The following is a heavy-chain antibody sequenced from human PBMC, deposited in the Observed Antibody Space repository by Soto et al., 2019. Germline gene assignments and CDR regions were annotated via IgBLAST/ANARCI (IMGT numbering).Heavy chain of an antibody. V-gene: IGHV1-2*04. Sequence: ASVKVSCKASGYTFTGYYMHWVRQAPGQGLEWMGWINPNSGGTNYAQKFQGWVTMTRDTSISTAYMELSRLRSDDTAVYYCARDLRDSSRRYYYYYGMDVWVQGTTVTVSS. D-gene: IGHD6-13*01. CDR3: ARDLRDSSRRYYYYYGMDV. J-gene: IGHJ6*02. CDR2: INPNSGGT. CDR1: GYTFTGYY.